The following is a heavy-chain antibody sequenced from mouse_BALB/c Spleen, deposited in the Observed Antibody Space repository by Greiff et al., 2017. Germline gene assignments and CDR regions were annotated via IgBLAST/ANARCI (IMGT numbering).Heavy chain of an antibody. Sequence: QGQLQQSAAELARPGASVKMSCKASGYTFTSYTMHWVKQRPGQGLEWIGYINTSSGYTEYNQKFKDKTTLTADKSSSTAYMQLSSLTSEDSAVYCSARYYSYAMDYWGQGTSVTVSS. CDR2: INTSSGYT. CDR3: ARYYSYAMDY. J-gene: IGHJ4*01. CDR1: GYTFTSYT. D-gene: IGHD1-1*01. V-gene: IGHV1-4*02.